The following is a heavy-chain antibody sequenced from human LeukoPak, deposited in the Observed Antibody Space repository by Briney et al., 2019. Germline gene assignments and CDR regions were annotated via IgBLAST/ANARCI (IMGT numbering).Heavy chain of an antibody. CDR2: ISDSGGNT. CDR3: AKDSKKSSVYSSPDY. CDR1: GFTFSNSA. J-gene: IGHJ4*02. V-gene: IGHV3-23*01. Sequence: GGSLRLSCAASGFTFSNSAMSWDRQAPGKGLEWVSAISDSGGNTYYADSVKGRFTISRDNSKNTLYLQMSSLRAEDTAVYYCAKDSKKSSVYSSPDYWGQGTLVTVSS. D-gene: IGHD3-22*01.